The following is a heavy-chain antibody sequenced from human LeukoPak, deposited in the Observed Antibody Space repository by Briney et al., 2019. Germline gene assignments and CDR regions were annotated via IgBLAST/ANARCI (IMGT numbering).Heavy chain of an antibody. CDR2: IYSSGTT. D-gene: IGHD3-3*01. Sequence: SETLSLTCTVSGGSISSYYWSWIRQPAGKGLQWIGRIYSSGTTNYNPSLKSRVTMSVDTSKNQFSLRLSSVTAADTAVYYCARDLGFWSGPDYWGQGTLVTVSS. CDR1: GGSISSYY. J-gene: IGHJ4*02. CDR3: ARDLGFWSGPDY. V-gene: IGHV4-4*07.